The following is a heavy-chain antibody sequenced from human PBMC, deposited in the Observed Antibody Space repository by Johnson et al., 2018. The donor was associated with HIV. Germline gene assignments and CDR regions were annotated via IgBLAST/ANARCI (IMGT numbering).Heavy chain of an antibody. CDR2: IWYDGSNK. D-gene: IGHD2-8*02. V-gene: IGHV3-33*01. CDR1: GFTFSSYG. CDR3: AWLPGHMADLVDPTSGVGRNAFDI. Sequence: VQVVESWVGVVQPVRSLRLSCAASGFTFSSYGTHWVRQAPGKGLERVAVIWYDGSNKYYADSVKGRFTISRDNSKNTLYLQMNSLRAEDTAVYYCAWLPGHMADLVDPTSGVGRNAFDIWGQGTMVTVSS. J-gene: IGHJ3*02.